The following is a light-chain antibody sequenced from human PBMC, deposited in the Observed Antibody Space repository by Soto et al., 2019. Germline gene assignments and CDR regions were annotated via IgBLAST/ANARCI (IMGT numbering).Light chain of an antibody. Sequence: EIVLTQSPGTLSLSPGERATLSCRAGQTVTSSYLAWYQQRPGQAPRPLIYGASNRAAGIPDRFSGSGSGTDFTLTISRLEPEDFAVYYCQQYGNLRTFGQGTKLEIK. CDR3: QQYGNLRT. CDR1: QTVTSSY. V-gene: IGKV3-20*01. J-gene: IGKJ2*02. CDR2: GAS.